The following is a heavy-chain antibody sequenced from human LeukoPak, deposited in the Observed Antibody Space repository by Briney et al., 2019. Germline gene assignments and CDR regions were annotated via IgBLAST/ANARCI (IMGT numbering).Heavy chain of an antibody. CDR3: ARADTSGWFVDY. V-gene: IGHV1-8*01. CDR1: GYTFTSNN. D-gene: IGHD6-19*01. CDR2: MDPNSADT. J-gene: IGHJ4*02. Sequence: ASVKVSCKASGYTFTSNNINWVRQAPGQGLEGMGWMDPNSADTACAQKFQGRVAMTRDTSISTAYMELSSLRSEDTAVYYCARADTSGWFVDYWGQGTLVTVSS.